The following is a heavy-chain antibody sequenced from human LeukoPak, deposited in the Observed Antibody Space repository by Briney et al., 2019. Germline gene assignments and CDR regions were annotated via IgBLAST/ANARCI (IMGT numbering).Heavy chain of an antibody. CDR1: GFTFSIYT. Sequence: PGGSLRLSCAASGFTFSIYTMNWVRQAPGKGLEWVSSISSSSSTIYYADSVKGRFTISRDNAEKSLYLQMNSLRAEDTAVYYCAKTLPSGPYYFDYWGQGTLVTVSS. V-gene: IGHV3-48*04. J-gene: IGHJ4*02. CDR3: AKTLPSGPYYFDY. CDR2: ISSSSSTI.